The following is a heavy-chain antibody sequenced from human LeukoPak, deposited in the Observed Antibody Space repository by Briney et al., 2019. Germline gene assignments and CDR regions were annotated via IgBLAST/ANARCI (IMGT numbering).Heavy chain of an antibody. CDR1: GYNFDKFG. V-gene: IGHV1-18*01. CDR2: INTHNGNT. CDR3: ARDTPQHLKRYDY. J-gene: IGHJ4*02. Sequence: GASVKVSCKASGYNFDKFGIAWVRQAPGQRLEGLGWINTHNGNTKYAQQYQGRVTMTTDTSTSTVYMELRSLRSDDTAVYFCARDTPQHLKRYDYWGQGTQVTVSS. D-gene: IGHD6-13*01.